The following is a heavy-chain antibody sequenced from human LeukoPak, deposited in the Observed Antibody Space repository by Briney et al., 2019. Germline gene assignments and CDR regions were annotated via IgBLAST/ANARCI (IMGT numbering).Heavy chain of an antibody. CDR2: ISSSSSYI. D-gene: IGHD2-2*01. V-gene: IGHV3-21*01. CDR3: AKDLLGYCSSTSCYNFDY. Sequence: GGSLRLSCAASGFNFSSYSMHWVRQAPGKGLEWVSSISSSSSYIYYADSVKGRFTISRDNAKNSLYLQMNSLRAEDTAVYYCAKDLLGYCSSTSCYNFDYWGQGTLVTVSS. CDR1: GFNFSSYS. J-gene: IGHJ4*02.